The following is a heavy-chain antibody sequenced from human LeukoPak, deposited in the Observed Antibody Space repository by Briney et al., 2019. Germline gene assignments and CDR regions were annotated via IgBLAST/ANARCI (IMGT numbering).Heavy chain of an antibody. CDR2: IYTSGST. J-gene: IGHJ4*02. CDR3: ARHGPSRGYYYSFDY. D-gene: IGHD3-22*01. V-gene: IGHV4-4*07. Sequence: SETLSLTCTVSGGSISSYYWSWIRQPAGKGLEWIGRIYTSGSTNYNPSLKSRVTMSVDTSKNQFSLKLSSVTAADTAVYYCARHGPSRGYYYSFDYWGQGTLVIVSS. CDR1: GGSISSYY.